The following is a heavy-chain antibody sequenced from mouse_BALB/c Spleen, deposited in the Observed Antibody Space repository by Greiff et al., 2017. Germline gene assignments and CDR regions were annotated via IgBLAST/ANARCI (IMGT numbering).Heavy chain of an antibody. CDR2: ISYSGST. J-gene: IGHJ4*01. D-gene: IGHD2-3*01. CDR1: GYSITSDYA. CDR3: ARFYDYYYAMDY. Sequence: EVHLVESGPGLVKPSQSLSLTCTVTGYSITSDYAWNWIRQFPGNKLEWMGYISYSGSTSYNPSLKSRISITRDTSKNQFFLQLNSVTTEDTATYYCARFYDYYYAMDYWGQGTSVTVSS. V-gene: IGHV3-2*02.